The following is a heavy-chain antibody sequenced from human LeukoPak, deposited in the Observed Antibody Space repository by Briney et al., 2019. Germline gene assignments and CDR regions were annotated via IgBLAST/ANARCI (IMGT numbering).Heavy chain of an antibody. CDR2: INTNTGNP. D-gene: IGHD3-3*01. CDR1: GYTFTSYA. V-gene: IGHV7-4-1*02. Sequence: ASVKVSCKASGYTFTSYAMNWVRQAPGQGLEWMGWINTNTGNPTYAQGFTGRFVFSLDTSVSTAYLQISSLKAEDTAVYYCARDGGRYYDFWSPFDYWGQGTLVTVSS. CDR3: ARDGGRYYDFWSPFDY. J-gene: IGHJ4*02.